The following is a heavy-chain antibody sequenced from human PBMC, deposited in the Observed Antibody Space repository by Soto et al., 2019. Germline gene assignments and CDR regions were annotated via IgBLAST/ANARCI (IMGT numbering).Heavy chain of an antibody. J-gene: IGHJ4*02. Sequence: SETLSLTCAVSGGSISSGGYSWSWIRQPPGKGLEWIGYIYHSGSTNYNPSLKSRVTISVDTSKNQFSLKLSSVTAADTAVYYCARFPRGYSYGHFDYWGQGTLVTSPQ. CDR2: IYHSGST. V-gene: IGHV4-30-2*02. CDR3: ARFPRGYSYGHFDY. CDR1: GGSISSGGYS. D-gene: IGHD5-18*01.